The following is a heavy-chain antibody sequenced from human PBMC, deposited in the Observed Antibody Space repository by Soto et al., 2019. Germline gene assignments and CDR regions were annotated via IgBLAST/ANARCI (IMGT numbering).Heavy chain of an antibody. CDR1: GFTFSSYW. V-gene: IGHV3-7*04. Sequence: EVQLVESGGGLVQPGGSLRLSCAASGFTFSSYWMSWVRQAPGKGLEWVANIKPDGSEKWYVDSVKGRFTISRDNVTNSLYLQVNSLRAEDTAVYYCARGDYYYTPGRFSDAFDIWGQGTMVTVSS. CDR2: IKPDGSEK. D-gene: IGHD3-22*01. J-gene: IGHJ3*02. CDR3: ARGDYYYTPGRFSDAFDI.